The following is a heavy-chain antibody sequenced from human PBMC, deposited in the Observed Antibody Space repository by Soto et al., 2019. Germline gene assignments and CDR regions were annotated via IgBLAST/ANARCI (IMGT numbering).Heavy chain of an antibody. D-gene: IGHD3-3*01. CDR3: AHRRTGYYDFWSGYYGSEIFDY. V-gene: IGHV2-5*01. J-gene: IGHJ4*02. CDR1: GFSLSTSGVG. Sequence: QITLKESGPTLVKPTQTLTLTCTFSGFSLSTSGVGVGWIRQPPGKALEWLALIYWNDDKRYSPSLKSRLTITKDTSKNQVVLTMTKMDPVDTATYYCAHRRTGYYDFWSGYYGSEIFDYWGQGTLVTVSS. CDR2: IYWNDDK.